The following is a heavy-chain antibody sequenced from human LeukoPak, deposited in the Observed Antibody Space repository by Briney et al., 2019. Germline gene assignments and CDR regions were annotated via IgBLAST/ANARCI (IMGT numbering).Heavy chain of an antibody. CDR3: ARGLYDYVWGSYRSGKNWFDP. V-gene: IGHV4-39*07. CDR2: INHSGST. J-gene: IGHJ5*02. Sequence: PSETLSLTCTVSGGSISSGDYYWSWIRQPPGEGLEWIGEINHSGSTNYNPSLKSRVTISVDTSKNQFSLKLSSVTAADTAVYYCARGLYDYVWGSYRSGKNWFDPWGQGTLVTVSS. CDR1: GGSISSGDYY. D-gene: IGHD3-16*02.